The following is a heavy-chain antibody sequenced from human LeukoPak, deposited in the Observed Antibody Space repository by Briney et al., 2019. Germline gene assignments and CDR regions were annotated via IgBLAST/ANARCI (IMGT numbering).Heavy chain of an antibody. J-gene: IGHJ6*02. Sequence: SETLSLTCAVYGGSFSGDYWSWIRQPPGKGLEWIGEINDSGSTNYDPSLKSRVTMSVDTSKNQFSLKLSSVTAADTAVYYCARGQNYGSGSYRNYYYYYYGMDVWGQGTTVTVSS. CDR2: INDSGST. CDR3: ARGQNYGSGSYRNYYYYYYGMDV. D-gene: IGHD3-10*01. CDR1: GGSFSGDY. V-gene: IGHV4-34*01.